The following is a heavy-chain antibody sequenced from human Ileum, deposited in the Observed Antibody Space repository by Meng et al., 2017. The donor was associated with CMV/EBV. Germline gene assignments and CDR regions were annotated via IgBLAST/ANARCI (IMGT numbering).Heavy chain of an antibody. CDR1: AFTFSSYG. CDR2: ISGSGDST. Sequence: CAASAFTFSSYGMSWVRQAPGKGLEWVSAISGSGDSTYYADSVKGRFTISRDNSKNTLYLQMNSLRAEDTAIYYCAKDGPPLRSGGYWGQGTLVTVSS. CDR3: AKDGPPLRSGGY. J-gene: IGHJ4*02. D-gene: IGHD6-19*01. V-gene: IGHV3-23*01.